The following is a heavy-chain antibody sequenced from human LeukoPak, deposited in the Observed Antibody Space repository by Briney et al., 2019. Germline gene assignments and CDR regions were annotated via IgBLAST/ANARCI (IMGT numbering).Heavy chain of an antibody. V-gene: IGHV3-23*01. J-gene: IGHJ3*02. CDR1: GFTFSSYA. D-gene: IGHD6-19*01. CDR3: AKATGSGWYRDAFDI. CDR2: ISGSGGST. Sequence: GGSLRLSCVASGFTFSSYAMSWVRQAPGKGLEWVSAISGSGGSTYYADSVKGRFTISRDNSKNTLYLQMNSLRAEDTAVYYCAKATGSGWYRDAFDIWGQGTMVTVSS.